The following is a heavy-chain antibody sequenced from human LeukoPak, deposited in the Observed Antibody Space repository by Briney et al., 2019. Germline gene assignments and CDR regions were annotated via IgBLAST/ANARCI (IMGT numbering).Heavy chain of an antibody. V-gene: IGHV4-59*08. Sequence: SETLSLTCTVSGGSISSYYWSWIRQPPGKRLEWIGYIYYSGSTNYNPSLKSRVTISVDTSKNQFSLKLSSVTAADTAVYYCARHRSRDYYYGMDVWGQGTTVTVSS. CDR3: ARHRSRDYYYGMDV. CDR2: IYYSGST. CDR1: GGSISSYY. J-gene: IGHJ6*02.